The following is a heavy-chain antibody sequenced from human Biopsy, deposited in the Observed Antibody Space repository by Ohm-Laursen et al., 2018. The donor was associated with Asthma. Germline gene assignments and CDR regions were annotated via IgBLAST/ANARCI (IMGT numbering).Heavy chain of an antibody. J-gene: IGHJ1*01. D-gene: IGHD3-3*02. CDR3: ARTFHFWSPYHAEHYQL. CDR1: GFSFSNYG. V-gene: IGHV3-30*03. Sequence: SLRLSCAASGFSFSNYGMHWVRQAPGKGLDWVAVISFDGTNRNYTDSVKGRFTISRDNAKNSLYLQMNSLKAEDTAVYYCARTFHFWSPYHAEHYQLWGQGTLVTVPS. CDR2: ISFDGTNR.